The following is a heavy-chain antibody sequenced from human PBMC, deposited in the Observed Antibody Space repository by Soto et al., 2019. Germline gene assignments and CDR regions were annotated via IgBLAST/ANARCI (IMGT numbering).Heavy chain of an antibody. CDR3: ATVVPEYIVTTPDF. CDR1: GFIFSNYA. J-gene: IGHJ4*02. Sequence: GGSLRLSCAASGFIFSNYAMHWVRQAPGKGLEWVALIAYDGANKYYADSVKGRFSISRDNSMNTLYLQINSLTAEDTAVYYCATVVPEYIVTTPDFWGQGTLVTSPQ. V-gene: IGHV3-30-3*02. D-gene: IGHD5-12*01. CDR2: IAYDGANK.